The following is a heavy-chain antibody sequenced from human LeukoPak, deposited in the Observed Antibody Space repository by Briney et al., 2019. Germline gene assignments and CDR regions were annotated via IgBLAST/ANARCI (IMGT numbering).Heavy chain of an antibody. V-gene: IGHV3-64*02. Sequence: GGSLRLSCAASGFTFRTYAMHWVRQASGKGLEYVSAISTNGDSTYYADSVKGRFTISRDSSKNTLFLQMGSLRADDMAVYYCARWGSTSCYDYWGQGTLVTVSS. CDR3: ARWGSTSCYDY. CDR2: ISTNGDST. CDR1: GFTFRTYA. D-gene: IGHD2-2*01. J-gene: IGHJ4*02.